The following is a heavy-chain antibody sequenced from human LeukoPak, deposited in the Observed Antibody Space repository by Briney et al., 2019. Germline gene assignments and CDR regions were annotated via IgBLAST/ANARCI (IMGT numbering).Heavy chain of an antibody. J-gene: IGHJ4*02. CDR1: GFTFSSYA. CDR3: ERGHTVTTAFDY. D-gene: IGHD4-17*01. Sequence: PGRSLRLSCAASGFTFSSYAMHWVRQAPGKGLEWVAVISYDGSNKYYADSVKGRFTISRDNSKNTLYLQMNSLRAEDTAVYYCERGHTVTTAFDYWGQGTLVTVSS. CDR2: ISYDGSNK. V-gene: IGHV3-30-3*01.